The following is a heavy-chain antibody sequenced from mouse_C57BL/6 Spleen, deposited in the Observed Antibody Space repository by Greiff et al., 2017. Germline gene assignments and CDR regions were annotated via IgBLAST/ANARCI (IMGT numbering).Heavy chain of an antibody. J-gene: IGHJ4*01. CDR1: GFTFSDYG. CDR2: ISSGSSTI. V-gene: IGHV5-17*01. Sequence: EVKLMESGGGLVKPGGSLKLSCAASGFTFSDYGMHWVRQAPEKGLEWVAYISSGSSTIYYADTVKGRFTISRDNAKNTLFPQMTSLRSEDTAMYYCAKGACITTVYYYAMDYWGQGTSVTVSS. D-gene: IGHD1-1*01. CDR3: AKGACITTVYYYAMDY.